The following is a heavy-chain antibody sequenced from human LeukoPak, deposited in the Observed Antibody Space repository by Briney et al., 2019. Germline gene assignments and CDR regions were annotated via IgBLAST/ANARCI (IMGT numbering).Heavy chain of an antibody. J-gene: IGHJ4*02. Sequence: GGSLRLSCAASGFTFSSYAMHWVRQAPGKGLEWVSYISSSSSTIYYADSVKGRFTISRDNAKNSLYPQMNSLRAEDTAVYYCARGVGAGRFDYWGQGTLVTVSS. CDR2: ISSSSSTI. CDR3: ARGVGAGRFDY. V-gene: IGHV3-48*01. D-gene: IGHD6-13*01. CDR1: GFTFSSYA.